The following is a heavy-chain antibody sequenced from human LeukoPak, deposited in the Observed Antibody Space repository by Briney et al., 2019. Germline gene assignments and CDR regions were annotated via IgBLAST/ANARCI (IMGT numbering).Heavy chain of an antibody. CDR3: AIAEGGDYYAFDI. D-gene: IGHD4-17*01. Sequence: PSETLSLTCTVSGGSISSSSYYWGWIRQPPGKGLEWIGSIYYSGSTYYNPSLKSRVTISVDTSKNQFSLKLSSVTAADTAVYYCAIAEGGDYYAFDIWGQGTMVTVSS. V-gene: IGHV4-39*07. CDR1: GGSISSSSYY. J-gene: IGHJ3*02. CDR2: IYYSGST.